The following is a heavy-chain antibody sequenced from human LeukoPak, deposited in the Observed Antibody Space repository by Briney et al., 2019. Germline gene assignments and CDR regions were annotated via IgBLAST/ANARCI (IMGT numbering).Heavy chain of an antibody. D-gene: IGHD3-3*01. Sequence: SETLSLTCTVSGGSISSSSYYWGWIRQPPGKGLEWIGSIYYSGSTYYNPSLKSRVTISVDTSKNQFSLKLSSVTAADTAVYYCARHSLVLRFLEWLPNYFDYWGQGTLVTVSS. J-gene: IGHJ4*02. V-gene: IGHV4-39*01. CDR1: GGSISSSSYY. CDR2: IYYSGST. CDR3: ARHSLVLRFLEWLPNYFDY.